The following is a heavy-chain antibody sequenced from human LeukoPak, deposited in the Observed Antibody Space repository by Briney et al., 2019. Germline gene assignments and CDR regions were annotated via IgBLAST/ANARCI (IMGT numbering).Heavy chain of an antibody. CDR1: GGSISSGGYY. D-gene: IGHD5-24*01. V-gene: IGHV4-31*03. CDR3: ARDLYGYNSFDY. Sequence: SETLSLTCTVSGGSISSGGYYWSWIRQHPWKGLEWIGYIYYSGSTYYNPSLKSRVTISVDTSKNQFSLKLNSVTAADTAVYYCARDLYGYNSFDYWGQGTLVTVSS. J-gene: IGHJ4*02. CDR2: IYYSGST.